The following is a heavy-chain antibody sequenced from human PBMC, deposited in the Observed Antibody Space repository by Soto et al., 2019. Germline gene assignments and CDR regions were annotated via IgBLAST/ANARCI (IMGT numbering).Heavy chain of an antibody. J-gene: IGHJ6*02. Sequence: PSETLSLTCTVSGGSISSGGYYWSWIRQHPGKGLEWIGYIYYSGSTYYNPSLKSRVTISVDTSKNQFSLKLSSVTAADTAVYYCARDRWGDSSSWYYYYYGMDVWGQGITVTVSS. CDR2: IYYSGST. D-gene: IGHD6-13*01. V-gene: IGHV4-31*03. CDR3: ARDRWGDSSSWYYYYYGMDV. CDR1: GGSISSGGYY.